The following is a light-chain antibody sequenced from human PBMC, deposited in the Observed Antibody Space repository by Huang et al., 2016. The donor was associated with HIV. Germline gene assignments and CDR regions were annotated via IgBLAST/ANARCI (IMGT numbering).Light chain of an antibody. Sequence: DIQMTQSPSSLSASVGDRVTITCQASQAISHFLNWYQQKPGKAPKLLIYDASNLQTGVPSRFSGGGAGTDFIFTISSLQPEDIATYYCQQYDNPLTFGQGTKVEIK. CDR2: DAS. J-gene: IGKJ2*01. CDR3: QQYDNPLT. V-gene: IGKV1-33*01. CDR1: QAISHF.